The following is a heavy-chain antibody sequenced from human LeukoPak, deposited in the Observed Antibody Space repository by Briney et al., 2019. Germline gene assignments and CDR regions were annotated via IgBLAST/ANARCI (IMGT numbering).Heavy chain of an antibody. J-gene: IGHJ4*02. V-gene: IGHV4-59*01. CDR1: GGSISSYY. Sequence: SETLSLTCTVSGGSISSYYWSWIRQPPGKGLEWIGYIYYSGSTNYNPSLKSRVTISVDTSKNQFSLKLSSVTAADTAVYYCARRGYCSSTSCYTLDYWGQGTLVTVSS. CDR2: IYYSGST. D-gene: IGHD2-2*02. CDR3: ARRGYCSSTSCYTLDY.